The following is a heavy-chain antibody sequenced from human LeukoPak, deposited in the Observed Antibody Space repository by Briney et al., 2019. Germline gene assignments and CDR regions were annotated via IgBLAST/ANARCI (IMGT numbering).Heavy chain of an antibody. CDR1: GDSVSSNSAA. D-gene: IGHD2-15*01. Sequence: SQTLSLTCAISGDSVSSNSAAWNWIRRSPSRGLEWLGRTYYRSKWYSDYAVSVKSRITINPDTSKNQFSLQMNSVTPEDTAVYYCANLISPGWFDPWGQGTLVTVSS. V-gene: IGHV6-1*01. CDR2: TYYRSKWYS. J-gene: IGHJ5*02. CDR3: ANLISPGWFDP.